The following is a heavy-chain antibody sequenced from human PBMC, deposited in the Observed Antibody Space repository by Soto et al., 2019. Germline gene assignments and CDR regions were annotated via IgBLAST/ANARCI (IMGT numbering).Heavy chain of an antibody. CDR3: VKGGYCSSTSCSYYYYYGMDV. D-gene: IGHD2-2*03. CDR2: ISSNGGST. CDR1: GFTFSSYA. J-gene: IGHJ6*02. Sequence: VGSLRLSCSASGFTFSSYAMHWVRQAPGKGLEYVSAISSNGGSTYYADSVKGRFTISRDNSKNTLYLQMSSLRAEDTAVYYCVKGGYCSSTSCSYYYYYGMDVWGQGTTVTVSS. V-gene: IGHV3-64D*06.